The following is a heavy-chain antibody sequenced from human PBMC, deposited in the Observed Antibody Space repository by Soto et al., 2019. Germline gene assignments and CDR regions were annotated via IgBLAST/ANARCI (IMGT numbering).Heavy chain of an antibody. V-gene: IGHV5-10-1*01. CDR1: GHRFATYW. J-gene: IGHJ6*02. CDR2: INPTDSET. Sequence: GESLKISCKTSGHRFATYWISWVRQMPGKGLEYMGKINPTDSETNYSPSFEGHVTFSVDRSTSTAYVRWNSLKASDTAMYYCASPTMTSTSFYYAMDVWGQGTTVTVSS. D-gene: IGHD4-17*01. CDR3: ASPTMTSTSFYYAMDV.